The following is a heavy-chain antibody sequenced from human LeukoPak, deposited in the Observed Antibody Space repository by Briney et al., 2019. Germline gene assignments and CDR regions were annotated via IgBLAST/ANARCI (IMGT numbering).Heavy chain of an antibody. J-gene: IGHJ3*02. V-gene: IGHV3-23*01. D-gene: IGHD5-12*01. CDR3: ATALVNSGYDHGGAFDI. CDR2: ISGSGGST. Sequence: GGSLRLSCAASGFTFSSYAMSWVRQAPGKGLEWVSAISGSGGSTYYADSVKGRFTISRDNSKNTLYLQMNSLRAEDTAVYYCATALVNSGYDHGGAFDIWGQGTMVTVSS. CDR1: GFTFSSYA.